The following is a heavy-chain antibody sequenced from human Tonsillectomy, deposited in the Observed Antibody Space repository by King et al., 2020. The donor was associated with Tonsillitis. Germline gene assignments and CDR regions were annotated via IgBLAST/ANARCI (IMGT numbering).Heavy chain of an antibody. CDR2: IYYSGST. Sequence: PLQESGPGLVKPSETLSLTCTVSGGSISSSDYYWGWIRQPPGKGLEWIASIYYSGSTYYNPSLRSRVSISVDTSRNQFSLKLSSVTAADTAVYYCARRESSNWYNWFDPWGQGTLVTVSS. CDR3: ARRESSNWYNWFDP. CDR1: GGSISSSDYY. V-gene: IGHV4-39*01. D-gene: IGHD6-13*01. J-gene: IGHJ5*02.